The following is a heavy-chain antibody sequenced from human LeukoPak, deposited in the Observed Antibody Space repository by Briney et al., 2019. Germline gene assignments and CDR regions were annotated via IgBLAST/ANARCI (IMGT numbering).Heavy chain of an antibody. CDR1: GGSFSGYY. Sequence: SETLSLTCAVYGGSFSGYYWSWIRQPPGKGLEWIGEINHSGSTNYNPSLKSRVTISVDTSKNQFSLKLSSVTAADTAVYYCARSSGYSYGYRRSWLDYWGQGTLVTVSS. CDR3: ARSSGYSYGYRRSWLDY. J-gene: IGHJ4*02. CDR2: INHSGST. V-gene: IGHV4-34*01. D-gene: IGHD5-18*01.